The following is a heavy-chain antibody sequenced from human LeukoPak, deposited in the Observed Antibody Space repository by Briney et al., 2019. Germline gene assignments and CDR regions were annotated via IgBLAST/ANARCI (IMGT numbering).Heavy chain of an antibody. CDR3: AKASWVSTADAVL. V-gene: IGHV3-23*01. Sequence: GGSLTLSCVASGFTFSSSAMSWVRETPARGLEWVSSLRGNGDAFYADSVKGRFTLSRDESRNTVYLQLNKLRVEDTAIYYCAKASWVSTADAVLWGQGTVVTVSS. J-gene: IGHJ4*02. D-gene: IGHD3-16*01. CDR1: GFTFSSSA. CDR2: LRGNGDA.